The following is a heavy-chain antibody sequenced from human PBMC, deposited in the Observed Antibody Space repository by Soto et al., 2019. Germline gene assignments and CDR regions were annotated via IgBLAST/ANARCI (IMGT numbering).Heavy chain of an antibody. D-gene: IGHD6-13*01. J-gene: IGHJ6*02. Sequence: GGSLRHCYAASGVNCRSHAMSWVRQAPGKGLEWVSAISGTGSSTYYADSVKGRFTISRDNSESTLYLQINSLRAEDTAVYYCAKALYSTNFYYYYGMDVWGQGTTVTVSS. CDR3: AKALYSTNFYYYYGMDV. V-gene: IGHV3-23*01. CDR2: ISGTGSST. CDR1: GVNCRSHA.